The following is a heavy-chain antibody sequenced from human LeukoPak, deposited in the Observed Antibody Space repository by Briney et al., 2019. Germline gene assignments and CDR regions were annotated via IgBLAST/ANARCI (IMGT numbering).Heavy chain of an antibody. V-gene: IGHV4-59*01. CDR1: GGSLTIYY. D-gene: IGHD6-13*01. J-gene: IGHJ5*02. Sequence: PSETLSLTCTVSGGSLTIYYWSWIRQPPGKGLEWIGHMSYSGSTNYNPSLKSRVTISLDTPKNQFSLKLSSVTAADTAVYYCARNRGGAAAGFDPWGQGTLVTVSS. CDR2: MSYSGST. CDR3: ARNRGGAAAGFDP.